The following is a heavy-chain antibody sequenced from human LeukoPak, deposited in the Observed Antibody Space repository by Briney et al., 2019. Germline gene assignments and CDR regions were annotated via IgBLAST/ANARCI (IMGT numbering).Heavy chain of an antibody. D-gene: IGHD6-19*01. CDR3: AGDWYSSGWFYYFDY. CDR1: GGSFSGYY. J-gene: IGHJ4*02. V-gene: IGHV4-34*01. CDR2: INHSGST. Sequence: SETLSLTCAVYGGSFSGYYWSWIRQPPGKGLEWIGEINHSGSTNYNPSLKSRVTISVDTSKNQFSLKLSSVTAADTAVYYCAGDWYSSGWFYYFDYWGQGTLVTVSS.